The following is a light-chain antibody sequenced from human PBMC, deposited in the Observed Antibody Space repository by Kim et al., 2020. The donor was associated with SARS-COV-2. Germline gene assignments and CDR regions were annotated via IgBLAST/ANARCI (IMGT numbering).Light chain of an antibody. CDR1: QSISNC. V-gene: IGKV1-5*01. Sequence: DIQMTQSPSTLSASVGDTVTITCRASQSISNCLDWYQQKPGKVPNLLIYGVSTLETGVPSRFSGGGSGTEFTLTISGLQPDDTATYSCQQYNSPSVTFGGGTKLEI. J-gene: IGKJ4*01. CDR2: GVS. CDR3: QQYNSPSVT.